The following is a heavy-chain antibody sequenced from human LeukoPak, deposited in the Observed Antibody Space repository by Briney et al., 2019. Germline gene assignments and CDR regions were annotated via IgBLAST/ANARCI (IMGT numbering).Heavy chain of an antibody. D-gene: IGHD3-10*01. CDR3: ARDGYGGVDS. Sequence: SETLSLTCTVSGDSITTYYWSWIRQPPGKGLEWIGYIYHSGSTKYNPSLKSRVTISVDTSKKQFSLKLSSVTAADTAVYYCARDGYGGVDSWGQGTLVTVSS. J-gene: IGHJ4*02. CDR2: IYHSGST. V-gene: IGHV4-59*01. CDR1: GDSITTYY.